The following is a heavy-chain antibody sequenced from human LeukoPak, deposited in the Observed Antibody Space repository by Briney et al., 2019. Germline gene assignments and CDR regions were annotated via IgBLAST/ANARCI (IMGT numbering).Heavy chain of an antibody. CDR1: GSTLTELS. V-gene: IGHV1-24*01. CDR3: ARSGSAAPGAFDI. Sequence: ASVKVSCKVSGSTLTELSMHWVRQAPGKGLEWMGGFDPEDGETIYAQKFQGRVTMTRDTSTSTVYMELSSLRSEDTAVYYCARSGSAAPGAFDIWGQGTMVTVSS. J-gene: IGHJ3*02. D-gene: IGHD6-13*01. CDR2: FDPEDGET.